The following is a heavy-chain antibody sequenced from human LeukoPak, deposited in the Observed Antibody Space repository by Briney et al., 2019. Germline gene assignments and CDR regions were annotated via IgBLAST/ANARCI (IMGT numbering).Heavy chain of an antibody. CDR3: AKGDPPYFDY. J-gene: IGHJ4*02. CDR1: VFTLSNYS. CDR2: IIPSGGST. V-gene: IGHV3-23*01. Sequence: GGSLRLSCAASVFTLSNYSMIWVRQARWKGREWASAIIPSGGSTYYADSVKGRFTISRDNSKNTLYLQMNSLRAEDTAVYYCAKGDPPYFDYWGQGTLVTVSS.